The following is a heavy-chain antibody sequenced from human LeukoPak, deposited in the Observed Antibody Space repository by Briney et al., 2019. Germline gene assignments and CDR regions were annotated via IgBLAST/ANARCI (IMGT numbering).Heavy chain of an antibody. CDR1: GFTFSSYS. CDR2: ISGRGDTT. Sequence: PGGSLRLSCAASGFTFSSYSMNWVRQAPGKGLEWVSVISGRGDTTNYADSAKGRFTISRDNSKNTLYLHLNSLRVEDTAVYFCAKHRENFGDSCLDDYWGQGTLVTVSS. J-gene: IGHJ4*02. CDR3: AKHRENFGDSCLDDY. V-gene: IGHV3-23*01. D-gene: IGHD4-17*01.